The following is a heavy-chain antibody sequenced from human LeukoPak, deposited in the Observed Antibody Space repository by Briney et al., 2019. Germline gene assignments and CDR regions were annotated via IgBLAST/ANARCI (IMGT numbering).Heavy chain of an antibody. V-gene: IGHV4-4*07. CDR2: IYTSCSP. CDR3: ARGRLRQLWLIGDDYGMDL. Sequence: SETLSLACTVSGGSISSYYGSWIRQPAGKGVEWIGRIYTSCSPHSNPSLKSRVTLSLDPSNNLFSLKLTSVTAPDTAVYYCARGRLRQLWLIGDDYGMDLWGQGPTVTVSS. D-gene: IGHD5-18*01. J-gene: IGHJ6*02. CDR1: GGSISSYY.